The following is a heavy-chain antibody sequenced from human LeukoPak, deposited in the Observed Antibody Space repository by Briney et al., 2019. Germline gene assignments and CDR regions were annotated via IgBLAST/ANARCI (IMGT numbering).Heavy chain of an antibody. CDR2: MNSDGSST. J-gene: IGHJ4*02. CDR3: ARDFSLQLFDY. V-gene: IGHV3-74*03. CDR1: GFTFSSYW. Sequence: PGGSLRLSCAASGFTFSSYWMHWVRQDPGKGPVWVSSMNSDGSSTMYADSVKGRFTNSRDNAKNTLYLQMNSLRVEDTAVYYCARDFSLQLFDYWGQGTLVTVFS. D-gene: IGHD5-24*01.